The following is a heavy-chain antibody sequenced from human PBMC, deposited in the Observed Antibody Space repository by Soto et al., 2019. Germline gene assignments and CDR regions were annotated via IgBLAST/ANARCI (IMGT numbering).Heavy chain of an antibody. J-gene: IGHJ6*02. Sequence: EVQLVESGGGLVQAGGSLRLFCAVSGFTFSRYEMNWVRQAPGKGLEWVSYIGTSGKTIYYADSVRGRFTISRDNAKNSLYLQMNSLRAEDTAVYYCARDPAIYSGNFDYGMAVWGQGTTVTVSS. CDR3: ARDPAIYSGNFDYGMAV. D-gene: IGHD4-4*01. CDR1: GFTFSRYE. CDR2: IGTSGKTI. V-gene: IGHV3-48*03.